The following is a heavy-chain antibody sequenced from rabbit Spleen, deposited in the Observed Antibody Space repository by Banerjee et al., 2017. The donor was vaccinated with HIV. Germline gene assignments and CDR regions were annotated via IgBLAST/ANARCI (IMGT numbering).Heavy chain of an antibody. CDR1: GFSFSSTDY. CDR3: ARDTGSSFSSYGMDL. Sequence: QSLEESGGDLVKPGASLTLTCKASGFSFSSTDYMCWGRQAPGKGLEWIACIAGTSSGFTYSATWAKGRFTCSKTSSTTVTLQMTSLTAADTATYFCARDTGSSFSSYGMDLWGQGTLVTVS. D-gene: IGHD8-1*01. J-gene: IGHJ6*01. V-gene: IGHV1S40*01. CDR2: IAGTSSGFT.